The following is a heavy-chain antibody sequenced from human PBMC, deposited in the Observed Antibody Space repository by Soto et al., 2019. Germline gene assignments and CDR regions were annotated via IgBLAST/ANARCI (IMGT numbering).Heavy chain of an antibody. Sequence: ASVKVSCKASGYDFTAYDINWVRQASGQGLEWMGWMNPINGATGTARRFQGRVSMTRNTDTGTAYLELTSLRSDDTAVYFCGRGPSPRAPAGGTPFYYGMDVWGQGPTLTVS. D-gene: IGHD2-2*01. J-gene: IGHJ6*02. V-gene: IGHV1-8*02. CDR1: GYDFTAYD. CDR2: MNPINGAT. CDR3: GRGPSPRAPAGGTPFYYGMDV.